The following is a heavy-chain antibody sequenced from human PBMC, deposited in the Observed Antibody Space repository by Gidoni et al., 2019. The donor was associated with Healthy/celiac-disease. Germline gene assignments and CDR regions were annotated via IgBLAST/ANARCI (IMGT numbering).Heavy chain of an antibody. V-gene: IGHV3-23*01. CDR1: GFPFSSYA. CDR3: ASPGGVIVNPFDY. D-gene: IGHD3-16*02. J-gene: IGHJ4*02. CDR2: ISGSGGST. Sequence: EVQLLASGGGLVQPGGSLRLSCAASGFPFSSYAMSWVRQAPGKGLEWVSAISGSGGSTYYADSVKGRFTISRDNSKNTLYLQMNSLRAEDTAVYYCASPGGVIVNPFDYWGQGTLVTVSS.